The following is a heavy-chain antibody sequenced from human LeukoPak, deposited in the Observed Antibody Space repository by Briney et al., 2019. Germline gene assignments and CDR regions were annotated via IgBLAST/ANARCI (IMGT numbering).Heavy chain of an antibody. V-gene: IGHV1-18*01. CDR2: ISAYNGNT. J-gene: IGHJ4*02. CDR3: ARHPLYYDSSGSYRGALDY. Sequence: ASVKVSCKASGYXFTNYGINWVRQAPGQGLEWLGLISAYNGNTNYAQKLQGRVTMTTDTSTSTAYMELRSLRSDDTAVYYCARHPLYYDSSGSYRGALDYWGQGTLVTVSS. D-gene: IGHD3-22*01. CDR1: GYXFTNYG.